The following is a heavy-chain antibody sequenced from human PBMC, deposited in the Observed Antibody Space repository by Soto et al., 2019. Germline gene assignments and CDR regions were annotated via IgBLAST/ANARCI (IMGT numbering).Heavy chain of an antibody. Sequence: PRKGLEWVSVIYSGGDTYYADSVKARFTISRDNSKNTLYLQISSLRVEDTAIYYYTRGVSGHDPNTRACWCYGTPVTVSP. D-gene: IGHD1-1*01. CDR3: TRGVSGHDPNTRAC. CDR2: IYSGGDT. V-gene: IGHV3-66*01. J-gene: IGHJ4*01.